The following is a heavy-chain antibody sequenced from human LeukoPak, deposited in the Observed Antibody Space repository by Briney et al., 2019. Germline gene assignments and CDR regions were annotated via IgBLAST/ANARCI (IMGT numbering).Heavy chain of an antibody. CDR1: GYTFTSYD. J-gene: IGHJ5*02. V-gene: IGHV1-8*01. CDR2: MNPNSGNT. CDR3: ARVTVTTVGFDP. D-gene: IGHD4-17*01. Sequence: ASVKVSCKASGYTFTSYDIKWVRQATGQGLEWMGWMNPNSGNTGYAQKFQGRVTMTSNTSISTAYMELSSLRSDDTAVYYCARVTVTTVGFDPWGQGTLVTVSS.